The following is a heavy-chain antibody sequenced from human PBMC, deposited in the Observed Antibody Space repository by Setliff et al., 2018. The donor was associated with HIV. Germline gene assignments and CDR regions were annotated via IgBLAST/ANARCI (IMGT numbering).Heavy chain of an antibody. Sequence: PGGSLRLSCAASGFTFSSYGMHWVRQAPGKGLEWVAFIRYDGSNKYYADSVKGRFTISRDNSKNTLYLQMNSLRAEDTAVYYCAKDERTYYYDSSGGSFDYWGQGTLVTVSS. CDR1: GFTFSSYG. CDR2: IRYDGSNK. J-gene: IGHJ4*02. CDR3: AKDERTYYYDSSGGSFDY. D-gene: IGHD3-22*01. V-gene: IGHV3-30*02.